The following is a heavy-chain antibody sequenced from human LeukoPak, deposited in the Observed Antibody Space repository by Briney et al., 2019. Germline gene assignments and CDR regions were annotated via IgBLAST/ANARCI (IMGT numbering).Heavy chain of an antibody. CDR3: ASTPDGWGGEGYFDY. V-gene: IGHV1-69*05. CDR2: IIPIFGTA. J-gene: IGHJ4*02. CDR1: GGTFSSYA. D-gene: IGHD6-19*01. Sequence: SVKVSCKASGGTFSSYAISWVRQAPGQGLEWMGGIIPIFGTANYAQKFQGRVTITTDESTSTAYMELSSLRSEDTAVYYCASTPDGWGGEGYFDYWGQGTLVTVSS.